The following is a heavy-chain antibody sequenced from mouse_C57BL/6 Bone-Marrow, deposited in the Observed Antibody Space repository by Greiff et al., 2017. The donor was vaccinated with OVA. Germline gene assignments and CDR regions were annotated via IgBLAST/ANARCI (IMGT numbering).Heavy chain of an antibody. Sequence: VQLQQPGAELVKPGASVKLSCKASGYTFTSYWMHWVKQRPGRGLEWIGRIDPNSGGTKYNEKFKSKATLTVDKPSSPAYMQLSSLTSDDSAVYYCAREGDGSSLFYAMDYWGQGTSVTVSS. J-gene: IGHJ4*01. V-gene: IGHV1-72*01. CDR3: AREGDGSSLFYAMDY. CDR2: IDPNSGGT. D-gene: IGHD1-1*01. CDR1: GYTFTSYW.